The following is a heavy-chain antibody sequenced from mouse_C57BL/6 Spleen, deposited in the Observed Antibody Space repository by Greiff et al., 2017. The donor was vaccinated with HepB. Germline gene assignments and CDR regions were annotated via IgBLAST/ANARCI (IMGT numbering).Heavy chain of an antibody. CDR1: GYTFTSYG. CDR3: AREHYYGSSYRYFHV. J-gene: IGHJ1*03. Sequence: VQLQQSGAELARPGASVKLSCKASGYTFTSYGISWVKQRTGQGLEWIGEIYPRSGNTYYNEKFKGKATLTADKSSSTAYMELRSLTSEDSAVYFCAREHYYGSSYRYFHVWGTGTTVTVSS. V-gene: IGHV1-81*01. D-gene: IGHD1-1*01. CDR2: IYPRSGNT.